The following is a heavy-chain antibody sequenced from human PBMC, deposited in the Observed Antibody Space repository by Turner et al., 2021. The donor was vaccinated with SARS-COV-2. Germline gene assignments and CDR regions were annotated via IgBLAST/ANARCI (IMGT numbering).Heavy chain of an antibody. J-gene: IGHJ4*02. CDR2: IYSGGST. D-gene: IGHD4-17*01. CDR1: GFTVSSKY. Sequence: EVQLVESGGGLIQPGGSPRLFCAASGFTVSSKYMSWVRQAPGKGLEWVSVIYSGGSTYYTDSVKGRFTISRDNSKNTLYLQMNSLRAEDTAVYYCARDYGDYYFDYWGQGTLVTVSS. CDR3: ARDYGDYYFDY. V-gene: IGHV3-53*01.